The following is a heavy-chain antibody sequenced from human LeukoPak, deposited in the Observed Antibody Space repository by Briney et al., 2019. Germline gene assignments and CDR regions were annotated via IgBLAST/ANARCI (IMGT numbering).Heavy chain of an antibody. CDR1: GGSINSYYW. Sequence: TLSLTCTVSGGSINSYYWSWLRQPPGKALEWLARIDWDDDKYYSTSLKTRLTISKDTSKNQVVLTMTNMDPVDTATYYCARTLNYYYFDYWGQGTLVTVSS. D-gene: IGHD3-10*01. CDR2: IDWDDDK. V-gene: IGHV2-70*18. J-gene: IGHJ4*02. CDR3: ARTLNYYYFDY.